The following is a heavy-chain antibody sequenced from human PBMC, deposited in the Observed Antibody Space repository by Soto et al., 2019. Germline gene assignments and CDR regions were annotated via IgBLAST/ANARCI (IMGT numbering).Heavy chain of an antibody. V-gene: IGHV1-2*02. CDR3: ARGTFDNSGDYFAGWFDP. D-gene: IGHD3-22*01. CDR1: GYTFAGYY. J-gene: IGHJ5*02. CDR2: INPNSRGT. Sequence: ASVKVSCKASGYTFAGYYIHWVRQAPGQGLEWMGWINPNSRGTNYAQKFQGRVTMTRDTSISTAYMELSRLRSEDTAVYYCARGTFDNSGDYFAGWFDPWGQGTLVTVSS.